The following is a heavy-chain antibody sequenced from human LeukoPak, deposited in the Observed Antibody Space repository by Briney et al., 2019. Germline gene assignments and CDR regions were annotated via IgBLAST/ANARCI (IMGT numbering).Heavy chain of an antibody. CDR2: IIPILGIA. CDR3: ARAAFAYGGTIDY. D-gene: IGHD4-23*01. Sequence: SVKVSCKASGGTFISYAISWVRQAPGQGREWRGRIIPILGIANYAQKFQGRVTITADKSTSTAYMELSSLRSEDTAVYYCARAAFAYGGTIDYWGQGTLVTVSS. CDR1: GGTFISYA. V-gene: IGHV1-69*04. J-gene: IGHJ4*02.